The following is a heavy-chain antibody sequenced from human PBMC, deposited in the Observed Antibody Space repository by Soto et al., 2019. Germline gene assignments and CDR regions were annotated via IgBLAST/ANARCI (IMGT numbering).Heavy chain of an antibody. CDR1: GGSFSGYY. CDR2: INHSGST. CDR3: HARGPLPTAGNGEYYYYCMDV. V-gene: IGHV4-34*03. Sequence: SETLSLTCAVYGGSFSGYYWTWIRQPPGTGLEWIGEINHSGSTNYNPSLKSRVTISVDTSKNQFSLKLTSVTAADTAVYYCHARGPLPTAGNGEYYYYCMDVWGQGTTVT. D-gene: IGHD1-26*01. J-gene: IGHJ6*02.